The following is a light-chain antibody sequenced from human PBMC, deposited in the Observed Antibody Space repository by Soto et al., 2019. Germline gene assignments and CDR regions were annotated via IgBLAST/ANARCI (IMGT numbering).Light chain of an antibody. J-gene: IGLJ2*01. V-gene: IGLV1-40*03. CDR2: GNA. Sequence: QSVLTQPPSVSGAPGQRVTISCTGNSSNIGAGYAVHWYQQLPGTAPKLFISGNANGPSGVPDRVSGSKSGASASLAITGLQAEDEADYYCQSYDRSLSAVVFGGGTKLIVL. CDR3: QSYDRSLSAVV. CDR1: SSNIGAGYA.